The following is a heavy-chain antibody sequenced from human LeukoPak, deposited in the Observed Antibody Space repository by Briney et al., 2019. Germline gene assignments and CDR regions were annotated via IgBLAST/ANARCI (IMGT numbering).Heavy chain of an antibody. CDR1: GGSISSYY. D-gene: IGHD2-15*01. J-gene: IGHJ5*02. CDR2: IYYSGST. Sequence: SETLSLTCTVSGGSISSYYWSWIRQPPGKGLEWIGYIYYSGSTNYNPSLKSRVTMSVDRSKNQFSLKLSSVTAADTAVYYCAKVGSLSRGRNWVDPWGQGTLVTVSS. CDR3: AKVGSLSRGRNWVDP. V-gene: IGHV4-59*12.